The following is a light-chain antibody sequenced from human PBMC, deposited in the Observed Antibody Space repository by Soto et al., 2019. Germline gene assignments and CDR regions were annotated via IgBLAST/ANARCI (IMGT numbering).Light chain of an antibody. Sequence: QSVLTQPPSVSEAPGQRVTISCTGSSSNIGAGYEAHWYQQVPGTAPKLLIYENNNRPSVVPDRFSGSKSGTSASLAITGLLAEDAAVYYCQSYDSSLSGYVFGTGTKLTVL. V-gene: IGLV1-40*01. J-gene: IGLJ1*01. CDR2: ENN. CDR1: SSNIGAGYE. CDR3: QSYDSSLSGYV.